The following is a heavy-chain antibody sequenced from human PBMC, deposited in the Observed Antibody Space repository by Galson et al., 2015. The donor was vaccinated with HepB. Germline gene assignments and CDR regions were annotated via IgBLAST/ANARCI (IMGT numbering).Heavy chain of an antibody. CDR3: ARSAYSSSWYIAYFDY. J-gene: IGHJ4*02. CDR2: ISNSGGST. CDR1: GFTFSGYV. V-gene: IGHV3-23*01. Sequence: SLRLSCAASGFTFSGYVMNWVRQAPGKGLEWVSAISNSGGSTYYADSVKGRFTISRDNAKNSLYLQMNSLRAEDTAVYYCARSAYSSSWYIAYFDYWGQGTLVTVSS. D-gene: IGHD6-13*01.